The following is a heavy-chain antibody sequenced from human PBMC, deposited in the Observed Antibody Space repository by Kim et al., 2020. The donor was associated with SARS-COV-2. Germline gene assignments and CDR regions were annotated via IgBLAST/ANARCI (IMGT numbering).Heavy chain of an antibody. CDR1: GDSVSNNRAG. D-gene: IGHD2-15*01. V-gene: IGHV6-1*01. Sequence: SQTLSLTCAISGDSVSNNRAGWHWIRQSPSRGLEWLGRTYYRSKWSNDYAVSVKSRMTFNPDTSKNQFSLQLNPVTPEDTAVYYCARGGAYAFDIWGQGIMVTVSS. CDR2: TYYRSKWSN. J-gene: IGHJ3*02. CDR3: ARGGAYAFDI.